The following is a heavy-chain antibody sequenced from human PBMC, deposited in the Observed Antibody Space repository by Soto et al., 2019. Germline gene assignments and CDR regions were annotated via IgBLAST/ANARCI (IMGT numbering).Heavy chain of an antibody. Sequence: EVQLVESGGGLVQPGGSLRLSCAASGFTFSNYRMTWVRQAPGKGLEWVANINQDGSEKYYVDSVKGRFTISRDNAENSLYLQMNSLRAEDTAIYYCTRWLNYATGDWGLGTLVTVSS. CDR1: GFTFSNYR. J-gene: IGHJ4*02. V-gene: IGHV3-7*01. D-gene: IGHD2-8*01. CDR3: TRWLNYATGD. CDR2: INQDGSEK.